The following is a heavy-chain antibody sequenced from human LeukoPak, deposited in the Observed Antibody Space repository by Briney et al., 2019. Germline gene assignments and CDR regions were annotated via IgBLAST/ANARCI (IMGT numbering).Heavy chain of an antibody. D-gene: IGHD3-16*02. Sequence: GGSLRLSCAASGFTFSSFGMHWVRQAPGKGLEWVAFIRYDGSNKYYADSVKGRFTISRDNSKNTLYLQIHTLRTEDTAVYYCAKDRRVWGTYRTYYFDSWGQGTLVTVSS. CDR3: AKDRRVWGTYRTYYFDS. CDR2: IRYDGSNK. J-gene: IGHJ4*02. V-gene: IGHV3-30*02. CDR1: GFTFSSFG.